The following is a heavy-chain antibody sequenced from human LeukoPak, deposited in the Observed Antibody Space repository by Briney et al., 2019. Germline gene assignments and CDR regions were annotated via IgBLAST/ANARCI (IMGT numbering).Heavy chain of an antibody. CDR1: GYSFTSYW. CDR2: IYPGDSDT. CDR3: ARQEQATATFDY. J-gene: IGHJ4*02. V-gene: IGHV5-51*01. D-gene: IGHD1-26*01. Sequence: GESLKISCQVSGYSFTSYWIAWVRQMPGKGLEWMGIIYPGDSDTRYSPSFQGQVTISADKSISTAYLQWSSLKASDTAMYYCARQEQATATFDYWGQGTLVTVSS.